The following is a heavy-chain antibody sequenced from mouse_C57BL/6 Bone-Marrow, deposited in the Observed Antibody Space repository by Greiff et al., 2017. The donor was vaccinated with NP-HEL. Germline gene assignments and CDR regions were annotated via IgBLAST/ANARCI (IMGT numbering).Heavy chain of an antibody. J-gene: IGHJ1*03. D-gene: IGHD1-1*01. CDR3: AKLWTTVAGYFDV. CDR2: IHPNSGST. Sequence: QVQLQQPGAELVKPGASVKLSCKASGYTFTSYWMHWVKQRPGQGLEWIGMIHPNSGSTNYNEKFKSKATLTVDKSSSTAYMQRSSLTSEDSAVYYCAKLWTTVAGYFDVGGTGTTVTVSS. CDR1: GYTFTSYW. V-gene: IGHV1-64*01.